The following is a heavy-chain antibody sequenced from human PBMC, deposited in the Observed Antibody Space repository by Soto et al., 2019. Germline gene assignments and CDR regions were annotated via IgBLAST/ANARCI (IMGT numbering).Heavy chain of an antibody. Sequence: QVQLVQSGAEVKKPGSSVKVSCKASGGTFSSYAISWVRQAPGQGLEWMGGIIPIFGTANYAQKFQGRVTITAEESTSTAYMELSSLRSEDTAVYYCARDSRRWLQVSLLFQFDYWGQGTLVTVSS. CDR1: GGTFSSYA. D-gene: IGHD5-12*01. CDR2: IIPIFGTA. V-gene: IGHV1-69*12. CDR3: ARDSRRWLQVSLLFQFDY. J-gene: IGHJ4*02.